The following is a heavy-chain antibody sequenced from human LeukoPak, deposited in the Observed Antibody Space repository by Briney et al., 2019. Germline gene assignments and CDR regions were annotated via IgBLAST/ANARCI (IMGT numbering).Heavy chain of an antibody. Sequence: GGSLRLSCAASGFTFSSYWMHWVRQGPGKGLVWVSRINSDGSSTSYADSVKGRFTISRDNAKNTLYLQMNSLRAEDTAVYYCARGDYYDRSGYYNGYYFVYWGQGTLVTVSS. CDR1: GFTFSSYW. D-gene: IGHD3-22*01. CDR3: ARGDYYDRSGYYNGYYFVY. J-gene: IGHJ4*02. V-gene: IGHV3-74*01. CDR2: INSDGSST.